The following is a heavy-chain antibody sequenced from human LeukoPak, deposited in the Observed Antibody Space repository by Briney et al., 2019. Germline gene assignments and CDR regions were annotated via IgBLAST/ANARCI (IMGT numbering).Heavy chain of an antibody. CDR2: IYHSGST. D-gene: IGHD1-26*01. CDR3: AREVPVGATKAFDY. CDR1: GGSISSGGYS. Sequence: TPSETLSLTCAVSGGSISSGGYSWSWIRQPPGKGLEWIGYIYHSGSTYYNPSLKSRVTISVDRSKNQFSLKLSSVTAADTAVYYCAREVPVGATKAFDYWGQGTLVTVSS. J-gene: IGHJ4*02. V-gene: IGHV4-30-2*01.